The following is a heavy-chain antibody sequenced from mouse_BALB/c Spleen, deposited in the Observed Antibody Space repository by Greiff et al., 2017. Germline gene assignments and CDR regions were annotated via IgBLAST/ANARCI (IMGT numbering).Heavy chain of an antibody. CDR1: GDSITSGY. CDR2: ISYSGST. CDR3: DRWTTVVEDGFAY. V-gene: IGHV3-8*02. D-gene: IGHD1-1*01. J-gene: IGHJ3*01. Sequence: VQLKESGPSLVKPSQTLSLTCSVTGDSITSGYWNWIRKFPGKKLEYMGYISYSGSTYYNPSLKSRISITRDTSKNQYYLHLNSVTTEDTATYYCDRWTTVVEDGFAYWGQGTLLTVSA.